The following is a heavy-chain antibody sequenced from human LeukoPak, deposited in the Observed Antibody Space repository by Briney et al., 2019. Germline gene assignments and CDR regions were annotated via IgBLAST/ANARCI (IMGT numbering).Heavy chain of an antibody. Sequence: GGSLRLSCAASGFTFSSYGMHWVRQAPGKGPEWVAFIRYDGSNKYYADSVKGRFTISRDNSKNTLYLQMNSLRAEDTAVYYCASIGYCSSTSCDNWFDPWGQGTLVTVSS. V-gene: IGHV3-30*02. CDR1: GFTFSSYG. D-gene: IGHD2-2*01. J-gene: IGHJ5*02. CDR2: IRYDGSNK. CDR3: ASIGYCSSTSCDNWFDP.